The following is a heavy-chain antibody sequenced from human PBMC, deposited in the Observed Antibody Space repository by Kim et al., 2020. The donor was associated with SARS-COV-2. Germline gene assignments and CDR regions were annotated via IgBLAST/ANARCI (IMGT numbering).Heavy chain of an antibody. D-gene: IGHD3-16*01. J-gene: IGHJ4*02. CDR2: IIPMARRP. CDR1: GVTFNLNT. Sequence: SVKVSCRSSGVTFNLNTFTWVRQAPGQGLEWMGGIIPMARRPTYAQRFQGRVTITADESTNTVYMELTSLRSDDTAVYYCSKRGYDDNAYYVHWGQGTLVTVSS. CDR3: SKRGYDDNAYYVH. V-gene: IGHV1-69*13.